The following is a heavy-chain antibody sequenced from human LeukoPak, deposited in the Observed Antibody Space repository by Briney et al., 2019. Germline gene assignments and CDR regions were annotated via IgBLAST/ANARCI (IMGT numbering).Heavy chain of an antibody. CDR1: GDSVSSNSGT. CDR3: ARGTTGHKMDV. V-gene: IGHV6-1*01. D-gene: IGHD1-1*01. Sequence: SQTLSLTCAISGDSVSSNSGTWNLIRQSPSRGLEWLGRTYYRSKWYNDYAVSVKSRISISPDTSKNQFSLQLNSVTPEDTAVYYCARGTTGHKMDVWGQGTTVTVSS. CDR2: TYYRSKWYN. J-gene: IGHJ6*02.